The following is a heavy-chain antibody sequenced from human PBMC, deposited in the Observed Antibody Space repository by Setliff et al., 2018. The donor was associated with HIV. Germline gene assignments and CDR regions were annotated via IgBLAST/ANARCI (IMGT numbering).Heavy chain of an antibody. CDR3: ARLGGSFGIPHFDF. Sequence: PGESLKISCEVSGYVFSDYWIAWVRQTPGKGLEWMGLVYPADSNTIYSPSFQHQVTISADKSFSTAFLQWGDVKASDSGIYFCARLGGSFGIPHFDFWGQGTPVTVSS. CDR1: GYVFSDYW. J-gene: IGHJ4*02. CDR2: VYPADSNT. D-gene: IGHD3-3*02. V-gene: IGHV5-51*01.